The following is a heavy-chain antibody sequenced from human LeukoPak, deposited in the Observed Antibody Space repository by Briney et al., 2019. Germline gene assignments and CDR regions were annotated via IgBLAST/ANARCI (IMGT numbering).Heavy chain of an antibody. CDR3: ARGTIVATIGL. CDR2: INHSGST. CDR1: GGSFSGYY. D-gene: IGHD5-12*01. Sequence: PSETLSLTCAVYGGSFSGYYWSWIRQPLGKWLEWIGEINHSGSTNYNPSLKSRVTISVDTSKNQFSLKLSSVTAADTAVYYCARGTIVATIGLWGQGTLVTVSS. J-gene: IGHJ4*02. V-gene: IGHV4-34*01.